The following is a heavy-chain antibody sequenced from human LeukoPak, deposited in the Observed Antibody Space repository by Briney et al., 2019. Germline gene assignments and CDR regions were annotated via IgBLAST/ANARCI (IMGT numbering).Heavy chain of an antibody. CDR3: ARDSRIVVPAAINAFDI. D-gene: IGHD2-2*02. J-gene: IGHJ3*02. CDR1: GGTFSSYA. Sequence: ASVKVSCKASGGTFSSYAISWVRQAPGQGLEWMGGIIPIFGTANYAQKFQGRVTITADESTSTAYMELSSLRSEDTAVYYCARDSRIVVPAAINAFDIWGQGTVVTVSS. CDR2: IIPIFGTA. V-gene: IGHV1-69*13.